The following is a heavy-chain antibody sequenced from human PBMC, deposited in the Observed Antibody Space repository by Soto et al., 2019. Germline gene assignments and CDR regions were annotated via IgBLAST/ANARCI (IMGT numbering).Heavy chain of an antibody. Sequence: SETLSLTCAVYGGSFSGYYWSWIRQPPGKGLELIGEINHSGSTNYNPSLKSRVTISVDTSKNQFSLKLSSVTAADTAVYYCARGLRWYPAPGIWGQGTMVTVSS. V-gene: IGHV4-34*01. D-gene: IGHD2-15*01. CDR1: GGSFSGYY. CDR2: INHSGST. CDR3: ARGLRWYPAPGI. J-gene: IGHJ3*02.